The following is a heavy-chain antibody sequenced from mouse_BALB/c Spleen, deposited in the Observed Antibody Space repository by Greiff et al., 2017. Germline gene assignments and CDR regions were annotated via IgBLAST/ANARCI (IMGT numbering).Heavy chain of an antibody. CDR3: TRSTYYFDY. CDR1: GYTFTSYW. Sequence: LQQSGSELVRPGASVKLSCKASGYTFTSYWMHWVKQRPGQGLEWIGNIYPGSGSTNYDEKFKSKATLTVDTSSSTAYMQLSSLTSEDSAVYYCTRSTYYFDYWGQGTTLTVSS. J-gene: IGHJ2*01. V-gene: IGHV1S22*01. CDR2: IYPGSGST.